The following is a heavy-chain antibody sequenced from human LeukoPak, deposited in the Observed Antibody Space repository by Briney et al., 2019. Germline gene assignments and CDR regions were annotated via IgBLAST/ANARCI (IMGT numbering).Heavy chain of an antibody. CDR2: INPSSGST. D-gene: IGHD1-26*01. CDR3: ARDNSVGDNAWWFDP. V-gene: IGHV1-46*01. CDR1: GYTFTRYY. Sequence: ASVKVSCKASGYTFTRYYMQWVRQAPGQGLEWMGTINPSSGSTSYAQKFQGRVTMTRDMSTSTDYMELSSLRSEDTAIYYCARDNSVGDNAWWFDPWGQGTLVTVSS. J-gene: IGHJ5*02.